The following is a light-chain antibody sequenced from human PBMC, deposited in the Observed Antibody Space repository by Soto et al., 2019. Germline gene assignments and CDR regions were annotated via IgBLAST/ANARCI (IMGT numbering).Light chain of an antibody. CDR1: QNIDHH. CDR3: QHSYCTTWT. J-gene: IGKJ1*01. V-gene: IGKV1-39*01. Sequence: DIQMTQSPSSLSASVGDRVTITCRASQNIDHHLNWYQHKPGRAPKLLIDAASRMQRGVPSRFSGSGTGTEFTLIIKSLQPEDFATYYCQHSYCTTWTFVQGTRVEVK. CDR2: AAS.